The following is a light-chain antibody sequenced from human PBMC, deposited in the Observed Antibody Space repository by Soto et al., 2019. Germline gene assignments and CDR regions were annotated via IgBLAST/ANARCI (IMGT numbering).Light chain of an antibody. CDR1: RGVRSD. V-gene: IGKV1-6*01. CDR3: VQDFNYPLT. Sequence: QIARCPSPLSATLGAPVPLGCLASRGVRSDVAWYQQRPGSVPKVLIYGAFNLYTGVPSRFSGSGYGSDFSLTISSLQPEDSATYYCVQDFNYPLTFGGGSMVDIK. CDR2: GAF. J-gene: IGKJ4*01.